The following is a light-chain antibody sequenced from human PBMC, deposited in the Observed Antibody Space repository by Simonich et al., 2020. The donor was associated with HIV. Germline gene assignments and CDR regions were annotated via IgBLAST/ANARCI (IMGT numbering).Light chain of an antibody. CDR1: QSISRY. CDR2: VAS. CDR3: QQSYSTPPT. J-gene: IGKJ1*01. V-gene: IGKV1-39*01. Sequence: DIQMTQSPSSLSASVGDRVTITCRASQSISRYLNWYQQKRGKAPKLLIYVASSLPSGVPSRFSGSGSGTDFTLTISSLQPEDFATYYCQQSYSTPPTFGQGTKVEIK.